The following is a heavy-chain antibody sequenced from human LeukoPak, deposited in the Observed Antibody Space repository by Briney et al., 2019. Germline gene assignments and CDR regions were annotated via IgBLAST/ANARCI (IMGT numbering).Heavy chain of an antibody. D-gene: IGHD2-2*01. V-gene: IGHV3-23*01. J-gene: IGHJ4*02. CDR1: GFTFRSHA. CDR2: ISGSGSTT. Sequence: GGSLRLSCAASGFTFRSHAMSWVRQAPGKGLDWVSVISGSGSTTEYADSVKGRFTVSRDNSKNTVYLQMNSLRAEDTAVYYCAKRSGYCSTISCYHLHDYWGQGTLVTVSS. CDR3: AKRSGYCSTISCYHLHDY.